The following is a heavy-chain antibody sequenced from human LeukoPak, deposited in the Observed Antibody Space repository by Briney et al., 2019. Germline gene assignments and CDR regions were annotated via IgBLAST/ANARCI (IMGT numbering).Heavy chain of an antibody. Sequence: GGSLRLSCAASGFTFDDYAMHWVRQAPGKGLEWVSGISWNSGSIGYADSVKGRFTISRDNAKNSLYLQMYSLRAEDTALYYCAKDMRVGIAVAGGSGYFDYWGQGTLVTVSS. CDR3: AKDMRVGIAVAGGSGYFDY. J-gene: IGHJ4*02. D-gene: IGHD6-19*01. CDR2: ISWNSGSI. V-gene: IGHV3-9*01. CDR1: GFTFDDYA.